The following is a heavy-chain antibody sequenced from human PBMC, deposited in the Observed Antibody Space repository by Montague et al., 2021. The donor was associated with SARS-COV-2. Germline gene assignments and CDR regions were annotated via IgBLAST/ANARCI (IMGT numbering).Heavy chain of an antibody. J-gene: IGHJ4*02. V-gene: IGHV4-4*09. CDR2: MYETGNT. D-gene: IGHD2/OR15-2a*01. Sequence: SETLSLTCTVSSGSLSNYYWSWIRQSPDKGLEWIGYMYETGNTIYNPSLRSRVPISADTSKGQFSLRLTSVTAADSARYYCSRNMAYWGQGVLVTV. CDR3: SRNMAY. CDR1: SGSLSNYY.